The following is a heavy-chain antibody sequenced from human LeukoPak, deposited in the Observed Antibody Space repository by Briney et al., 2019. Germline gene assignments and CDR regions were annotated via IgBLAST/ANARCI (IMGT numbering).Heavy chain of an antibody. CDR3: AKDNRRHYTSGPNPDSLH. D-gene: IGHD6-19*01. CDR1: GFNFRTFS. V-gene: IGHV3-21*04. CDR2: ISSTSSYI. J-gene: IGHJ4*02. Sequence: GESLRLSCVGSGFNFRTFSMNWVRQVPGKGPEWVSSISSTSSYIYYGDSVRGRFSVFRDNAKNSLYLQMNSLRVEDTAFYYCAKDNRRHYTSGPNPDSLHWGQGALVTVSS.